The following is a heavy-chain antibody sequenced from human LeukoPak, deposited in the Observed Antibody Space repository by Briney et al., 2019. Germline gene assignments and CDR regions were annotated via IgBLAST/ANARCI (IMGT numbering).Heavy chain of an antibody. Sequence: PGGSLRLSCAASGFTFSRYAMSWVRQAPGKGLEWLSAISGSGGSTYYADSVKGRFTVSRDNSKNTPYLQINTLRAEDAAVYYCAKGAGPLAAAGRATDSWGQGTLVIVPS. CDR2: ISGSGGST. CDR1: GFTFSRYA. V-gene: IGHV3-23*01. CDR3: AKGAGPLAAAGRATDS. J-gene: IGHJ4*02. D-gene: IGHD6-13*01.